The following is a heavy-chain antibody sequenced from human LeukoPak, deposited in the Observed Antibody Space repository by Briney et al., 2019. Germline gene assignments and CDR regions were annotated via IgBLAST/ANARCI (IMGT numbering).Heavy chain of an antibody. CDR1: GFTFSSYA. D-gene: IGHD6-19*01. CDR2: ISYDGSNK. V-gene: IGHV3-30-3*01. Sequence: GGSLRLSCAASGFTFSSYAMHWVRQAPGKGLEWVAVISYDGSNKCYADSAKGRFTISRDNSKNTLYLQMNSLRAEDTAVYYCAKEGSSGWDYWGQGTLVTVSS. J-gene: IGHJ4*02. CDR3: AKEGSSGWDY.